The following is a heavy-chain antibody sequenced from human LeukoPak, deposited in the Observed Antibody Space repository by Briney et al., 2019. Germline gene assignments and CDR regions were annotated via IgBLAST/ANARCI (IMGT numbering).Heavy chain of an antibody. Sequence: GGSLRLSCAASGFTVSSNYMSWVRQAPGKGLEWVSSISSSSSYIYYADSVKGRFTISRDNAKNSLYLQMNSLRAEDTAVYYCARAYAISPDDAFDIWGQGTMVTVSS. J-gene: IGHJ3*02. CDR2: ISSSSSYI. V-gene: IGHV3-21*01. CDR1: GFTVSSNY. D-gene: IGHD2-8*01. CDR3: ARAYAISPDDAFDI.